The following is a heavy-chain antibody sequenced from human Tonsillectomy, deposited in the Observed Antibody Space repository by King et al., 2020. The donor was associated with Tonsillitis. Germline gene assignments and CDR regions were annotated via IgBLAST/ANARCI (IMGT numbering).Heavy chain of an antibody. D-gene: IGHD3-10*01. Sequence: VQLVESGGTLVQPGGSLRLSWAASGFTFRNYPMNWVRQAPGKGLEWLSYIGSGSDPIHYADSVKGRFTIFRDNANNSLYLQMNSLRVDDTAVYYCARDRAYFSGSGSYYKPFDYWGQGTQVTVSS. CDR3: ARDRAYFSGSGSYYKPFDY. V-gene: IGHV3-48*01. J-gene: IGHJ4*02. CDR2: IGSGSDPI. CDR1: GFTFRNYP.